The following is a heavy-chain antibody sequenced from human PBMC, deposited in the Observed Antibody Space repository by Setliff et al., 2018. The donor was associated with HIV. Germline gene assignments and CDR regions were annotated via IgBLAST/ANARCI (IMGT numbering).Heavy chain of an antibody. D-gene: IGHD3-10*01. V-gene: IGHV3-21*04. Sequence: GGSLRLSCAASGFTFSNYNMNWVRQAPGKGLEWVSSISYDSRFIYHADSMKGRFTISRDNAKKLVYLQMNSLRAEDTAVYYCAISNSGSYSPQALDYWGQGTLVTVSS. CDR1: GFTFSNYN. J-gene: IGHJ4*02. CDR2: ISYDSRFI. CDR3: AISNSGSYSPQALDY.